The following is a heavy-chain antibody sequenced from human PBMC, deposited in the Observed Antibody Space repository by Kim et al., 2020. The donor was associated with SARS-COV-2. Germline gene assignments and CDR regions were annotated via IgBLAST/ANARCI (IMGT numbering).Heavy chain of an antibody. CDR1: GFTFSSYA. CDR2: ISYDGSNK. Sequence: GGSLRLSCAASGFTFSSYAMHWVRQAPGKGLEWVAVISYDGSNKYYADSVKGRFTISRDNSKNTLYLQMNSLRAEDTAVYYCARPAPGMATIKASLNDWGQGTLVTVSS. D-gene: IGHD5-12*01. CDR3: ARPAPGMATIKASLND. V-gene: IGHV3-30*04. J-gene: IGHJ4*02.